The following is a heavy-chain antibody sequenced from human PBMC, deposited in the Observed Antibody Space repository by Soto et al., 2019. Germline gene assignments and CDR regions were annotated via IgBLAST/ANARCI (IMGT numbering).Heavy chain of an antibody. D-gene: IGHD3-9*01. CDR1: GFTFSSYA. V-gene: IGHV3-23*01. Sequence: EVQLLESGGGLVQPGGSLRLSCAASGFTFSSYAMSWVRQAPGKGLEWVSAISGSGGSTYYADSVKGRFTISRDNSKNTLYLQMNRLRAEDTAVYYWAKVEGLLYCVWFDYWGQGTLVTVCS. CDR2: ISGSGGST. J-gene: IGHJ4*02. CDR3: AKVEGLLYCVWFDY.